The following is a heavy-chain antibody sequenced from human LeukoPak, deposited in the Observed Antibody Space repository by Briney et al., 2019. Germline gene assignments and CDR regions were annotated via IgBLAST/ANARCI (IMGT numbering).Heavy chain of an antibody. D-gene: IGHD2-2*01. CDR3: ARGYCSSTSCPNFDP. CDR1: GYTFTSYG. J-gene: IGHJ5*02. CDR2: ISAYNGNT. Sequence: ASVKVSCKASGYTFTSYGISWVRQAPGQGGEWMGWISAYNGNTNYAQKLQGRVTMTTDTSTSTAYMELRSLRSDDTAAYYCARGYCSSTSCPNFDPWGQGTLVTVSS. V-gene: IGHV1-18*01.